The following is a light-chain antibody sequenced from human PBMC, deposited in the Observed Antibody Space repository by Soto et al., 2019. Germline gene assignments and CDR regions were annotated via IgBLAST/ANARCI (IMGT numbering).Light chain of an antibody. CDR1: QSFGNF. V-gene: IGKV1-39*01. CDR3: QQTFPTWT. J-gene: IGKJ1*01. CDR2: AAS. Sequence: DIEMTQSPASLAASVGERVTITCRASQSFGNFLNCYQQKPGLAPKYQIYAASTLQSGVPSRFSGSGSGTDFTLTISNLQPEDIATYYRQQTFPTWTFAQGTKVDI.